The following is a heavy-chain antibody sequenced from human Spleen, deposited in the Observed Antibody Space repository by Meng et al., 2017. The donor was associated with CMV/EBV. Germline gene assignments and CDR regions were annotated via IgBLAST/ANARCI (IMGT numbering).Heavy chain of an antibody. V-gene: IGHV1-2*02. CDR1: GYTFTGSY. Sequence: VSCTASGYTFTGSYMHWVRQAPGQGLEWMGWINPNSGGTNYAQKFQGRVTMTRDTSISTAYMELSRLRSDDTAVYYCARFASVAGTSWGQGTLVTVSS. CDR3: ARFASVAGTS. CDR2: INPNSGGT. D-gene: IGHD6-13*01. J-gene: IGHJ5*02.